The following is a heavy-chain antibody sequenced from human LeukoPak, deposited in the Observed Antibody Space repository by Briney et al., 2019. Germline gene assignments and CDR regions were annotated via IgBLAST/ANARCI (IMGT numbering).Heavy chain of an antibody. V-gene: IGHV3-33*06. CDR3: AKGQYFDY. J-gene: IGHJ4*02. CDR1: GFTFTTYG. Sequence: GTSLRLSCAASGFTFTTYGMHWVRQAPGKGLEWVAVVWYDGSYKYYSDSVKGRFTISRDNSKNTLYLQMNSLRAEDTAVYYCAKGQYFDYWGQGTLVTVSS. CDR2: VWYDGSYK.